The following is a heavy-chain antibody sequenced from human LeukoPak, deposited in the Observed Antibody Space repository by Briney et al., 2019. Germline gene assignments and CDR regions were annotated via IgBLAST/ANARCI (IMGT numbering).Heavy chain of an antibody. D-gene: IGHD3-10*01. CDR3: ARDQVTMVRGAYKGLGY. CDR2: INTNTGNP. Sequence: WASVKVSCKASGYTFTSYAMNWVRQAPGQGLEWMGWINTNTGNPTYAQGFTGRFVFSLDTSVSTAYLQISSLKAEDTAVYYCARDQVTMVRGAYKGLGYWGQGTLVTVSS. CDR1: GYTFTSYA. V-gene: IGHV7-4-1*02. J-gene: IGHJ4*02.